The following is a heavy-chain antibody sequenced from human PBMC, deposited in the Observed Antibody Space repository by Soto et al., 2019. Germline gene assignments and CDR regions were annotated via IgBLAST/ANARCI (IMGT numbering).Heavy chain of an antibody. CDR3: ASATQDSSSWTALGY. Sequence: QVQLQESGPGLVKPSGTPSLTCAVSGGSISSSNWWSWVRQPPGKGLEWIGEIYHSGSTNYNPSLKSRVTISVDKSKNPFSLKLSSVTAADTAVYYCASATQDSSSWTALGYWGQGSLVTVSS. CDR1: GGSISSSNW. J-gene: IGHJ4*02. D-gene: IGHD6-13*01. CDR2: IYHSGST. V-gene: IGHV4-4*02.